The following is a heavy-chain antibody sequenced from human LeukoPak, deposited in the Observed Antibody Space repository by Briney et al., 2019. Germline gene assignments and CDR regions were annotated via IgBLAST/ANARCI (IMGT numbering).Heavy chain of an antibody. J-gene: IGHJ4*02. Sequence: QPGGSLRLSCAAPGFTFSISWIHWVRQAPGKGLVWVSHVNGDGGTTTYADSVKGRFTISRDNAKNSLYLQMNSLRAEDTALYYCARLKLMVAPDYWGQGTLVTVSS. D-gene: IGHD2-8*01. CDR3: ARLKLMVAPDY. CDR2: VNGDGGTT. CDR1: GFTFSISW. V-gene: IGHV3-74*01.